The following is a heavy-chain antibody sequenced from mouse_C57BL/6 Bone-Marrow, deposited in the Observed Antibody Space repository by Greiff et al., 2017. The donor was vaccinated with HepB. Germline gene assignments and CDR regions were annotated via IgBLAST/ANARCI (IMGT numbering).Heavy chain of an antibody. D-gene: IGHD1-1*01. CDR1: GYSFTDYN. Sequence: VQLQRSGPELVKPGASVTISCKASGYSFTDYNMNWVKQSNGKSLEWIGVINPNYGTTSYNQKFKGKATLTVDQSSSTAYMQLNSLTSEDSAVYYCARSDYYGSSYAYFDYWGQGTTLTVSS. CDR2: INPNYGTT. J-gene: IGHJ2*01. CDR3: ARSDYYGSSYAYFDY. V-gene: IGHV1-39*01.